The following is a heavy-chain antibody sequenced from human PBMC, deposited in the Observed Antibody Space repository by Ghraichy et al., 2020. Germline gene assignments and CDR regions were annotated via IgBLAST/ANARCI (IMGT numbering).Heavy chain of an antibody. CDR3: AKGQTNWGEEVSDY. V-gene: IGHV3-30*18. Sequence: GGSLRLSCAASGFTFSSYGMHWVRQAPGKGLEWVAVISYDGSNKYYADSVKGRFTISRDNSKNTLYLQMNSLRAEDTAVYYCAKGQTNWGEEVSDYWGQGTLVTVSS. D-gene: IGHD7-27*01. CDR2: ISYDGSNK. J-gene: IGHJ4*02. CDR1: GFTFSSYG.